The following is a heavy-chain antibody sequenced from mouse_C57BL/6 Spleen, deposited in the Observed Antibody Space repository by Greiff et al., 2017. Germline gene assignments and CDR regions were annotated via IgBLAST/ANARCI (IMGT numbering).Heavy chain of an antibody. CDR1: GFSLTSYG. CDR3: AKMGDYDGAWFAY. CDR2: IWRGGST. J-gene: IGHJ3*01. Sequence: VQLVESGPGLVQPSQSLSITCTVSGFSLTSYGVHWVRQSPGKGLEWLGVIWRGGSTDYNAAFMSRLSITKDNSKSQVFFKMNSLQADDTAIYCCAKMGDYDGAWFAYWGQGTLVTVSA. D-gene: IGHD2-4*01. V-gene: IGHV2-5*01.